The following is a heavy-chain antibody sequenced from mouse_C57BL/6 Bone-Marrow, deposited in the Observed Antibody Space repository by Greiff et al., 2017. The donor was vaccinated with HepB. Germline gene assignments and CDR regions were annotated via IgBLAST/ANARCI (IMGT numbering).Heavy chain of an antibody. CDR1: GYSITSCYY. D-gene: IGHD1-1*01. V-gene: IGHV3-6*01. CDR2: ISYDGSN. Sequence: EVKLQESGPGLVKPSQSLSLTCSVTGYSITSCYYWNWIRQFPGNKLEWMGYISYDGSNNYNPSLKNRISITRYTSKNQFFLKLNSVTTEDTATYYCARDGSSYWYFDVWGTGTTVTVSS. J-gene: IGHJ1*03. CDR3: ARDGSSYWYFDV.